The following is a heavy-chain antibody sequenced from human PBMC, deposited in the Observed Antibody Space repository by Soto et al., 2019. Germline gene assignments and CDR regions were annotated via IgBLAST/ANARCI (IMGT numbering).Heavy chain of an antibody. CDR3: AAAAPAVVPAAEYYYYYMDV. V-gene: IGHV1-69*02. D-gene: IGHD2-2*01. Sequence: QVQLVQSGAEVKKPGSSVKVSCKASGGTFSSYTISWVRQAPGQGLEWMGRIIPILGIANYAQKFQGRVTINAEKSTSTAYMELSSLRSEDTAVYYCAAAAPAVVPAAEYYYYYMDVWGKGTTVTVSS. CDR1: GGTFSSYT. CDR2: IIPILGIA. J-gene: IGHJ6*03.